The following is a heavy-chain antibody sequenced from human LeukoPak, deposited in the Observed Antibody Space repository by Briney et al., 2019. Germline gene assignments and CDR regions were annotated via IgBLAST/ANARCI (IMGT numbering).Heavy chain of an antibody. CDR2: IYHSGST. J-gene: IGHJ6*02. CDR1: GGSISSSNW. D-gene: IGHD2-2*01. V-gene: IGHV4-4*02. CDR3: ARDRRYCSSTSRYAAYYYGMDV. Sequence: SGTLSLTCAVSGGSISSSNWWSWVRQPPGKGLEWIGEIYHSGSTNYNPSLKSRVTISVDKSKNQFSLKLSSVTAADTAVYYCARDRRYCSSTSRYAAYYYGMDVWGQGTTVTVSS.